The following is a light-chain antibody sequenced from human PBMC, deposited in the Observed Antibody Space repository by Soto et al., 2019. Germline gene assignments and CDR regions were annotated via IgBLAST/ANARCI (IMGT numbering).Light chain of an antibody. V-gene: IGKV4-1*01. J-gene: IGKJ3*01. CDR2: WAS. Sequence: DIVLTQSPDSLAVSLGERATINCKSSQSLLYSLNNKNCLAWYKQKPGQPPKLLISWASARKSGVPDRFSGSGSGTDFTLTISGLQAEDVALYFCQQYFGSPRTFGPGTKVQI. CDR3: QQYFGSPRT. CDR1: QSLLYSLNNKNC.